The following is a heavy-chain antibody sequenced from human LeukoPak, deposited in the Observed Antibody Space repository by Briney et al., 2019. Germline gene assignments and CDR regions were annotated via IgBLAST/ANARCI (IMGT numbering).Heavy chain of an antibody. CDR2: TYSGGST. CDR1: GFTVSSNY. J-gene: IGHJ4*02. CDR3: ASGGYSSSFPLRY. Sequence: GGSLRLSCAASGFTVSSNYMSWVRQAPGKGLEWVSVTYSGGSTYYADSVKGRFTISRDNSKNTLYLQMNSLRAEDTAVYYCASGGYSSSFPLRYWGQGTLVTVSS. V-gene: IGHV3-53*01. D-gene: IGHD6-6*01.